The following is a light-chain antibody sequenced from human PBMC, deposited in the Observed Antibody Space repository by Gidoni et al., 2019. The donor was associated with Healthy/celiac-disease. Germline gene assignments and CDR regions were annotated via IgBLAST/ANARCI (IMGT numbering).Light chain of an antibody. Sequence: SSVLTQPPSVSVAPGQTARITCGGNNIGSKSVHWYQQKPGQAPVLVVYDDSDRPAGIPGRFSGSNSGNTATLTISRVEAGDEADYYCQVWDSSSDLVVFGGGTKLTVL. CDR2: DDS. J-gene: IGLJ2*01. CDR1: NIGSKS. CDR3: QVWDSSSDLVV. V-gene: IGLV3-21*02.